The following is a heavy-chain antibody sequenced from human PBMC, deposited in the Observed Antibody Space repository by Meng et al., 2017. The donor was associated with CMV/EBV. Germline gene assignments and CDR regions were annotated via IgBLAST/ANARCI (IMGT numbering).Heavy chain of an antibody. Sequence: SGGSSSSGGYYWSWIRQHPGKGLEWIGYIYYSGSTYYNPSLKSRVTISVDTSKNQFSLKLSSVTAADTAVYYCARTGIAAAGHNWFDPWGQGTLVTVSS. D-gene: IGHD6-13*01. V-gene: IGHV4-31*02. CDR2: IYYSGST. CDR1: GGSSSSGGYY. J-gene: IGHJ5*02. CDR3: ARTGIAAAGHNWFDP.